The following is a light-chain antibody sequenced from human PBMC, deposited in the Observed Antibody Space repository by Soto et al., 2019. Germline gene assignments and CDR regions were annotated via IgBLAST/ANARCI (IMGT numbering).Light chain of an antibody. J-gene: IGLJ1*01. Sequence: QSVLTQPRSVSGSPGQSVTISCTGTSSDVGGYNYVSWYQQHPGKAPKFMIYDVSKRPSGVPDRFSGSKSGSTASLTISGLQAEDEADYYCCSYAGSYTYVFGTGTKVTVL. CDR2: DVS. V-gene: IGLV2-11*01. CDR1: SSDVGGYNY. CDR3: CSYAGSYTYV.